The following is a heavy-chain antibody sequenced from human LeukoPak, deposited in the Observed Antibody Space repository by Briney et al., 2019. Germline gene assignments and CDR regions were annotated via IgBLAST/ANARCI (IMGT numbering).Heavy chain of an antibody. D-gene: IGHD3-22*01. J-gene: IGHJ3*02. V-gene: IGHV1-18*04. Sequence: ASVKVSCKASGYTFSGYYTHWVRQAPGQGLEWMGWISAYNGNTNYAQKLQGRVTMTTDTSTSTAYMELRSLRSDDTAVYYCARVTMIVVVITTDAFDIWGQGTMVTVSS. CDR1: GYTFSGYY. CDR2: ISAYNGNT. CDR3: ARVTMIVVVITTDAFDI.